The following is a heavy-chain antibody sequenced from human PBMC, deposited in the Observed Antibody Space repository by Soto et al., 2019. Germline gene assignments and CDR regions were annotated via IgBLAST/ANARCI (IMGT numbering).Heavy chain of an antibody. D-gene: IGHD6-13*01. CDR2: ISGSGGST. Sequence: EVQLLESGGGLVQPGGSLRLSCAASGFTFSSYAMNWVRQAPGKGLEWVSAISGSGGSTYYADSVKGRFTISRDNSTNTLYLQMNSLRAEDTAVYYCAKAQSRIAASPSDYWGQGTLVTVSS. CDR3: AKAQSRIAASPSDY. J-gene: IGHJ4*02. CDR1: GFTFSSYA. V-gene: IGHV3-23*01.